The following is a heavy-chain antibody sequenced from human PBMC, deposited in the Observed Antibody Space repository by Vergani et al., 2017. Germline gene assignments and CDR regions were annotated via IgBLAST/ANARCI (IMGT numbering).Heavy chain of an antibody. J-gene: IGHJ5*02. Sequence: EVHLLESGGGLVQSGGSLRLSCAASGFTFSNSAVSWVRQAPGRGLAWVSSISGPGLSTYYADSVKGRFSISRDTSKNTLHLQINNLRVEDTAVYYCARGNYYGSGTYVDPWGQGTLVTVSS. CDR2: ISGPGLST. CDR3: ARGNYYGSGTYVDP. V-gene: IGHV3-23*01. CDR1: GFTFSNSA. D-gene: IGHD3-10*01.